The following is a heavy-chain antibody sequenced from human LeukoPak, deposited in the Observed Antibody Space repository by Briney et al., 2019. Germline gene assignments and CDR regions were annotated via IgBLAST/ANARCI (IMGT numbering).Heavy chain of an antibody. V-gene: IGHV1-46*01. CDR2: INPSVGSR. D-gene: IGHD6-6*01. Sequence: ASVKVSCKASGYTFSSYYMHWVRQAPGQGLEWMGIINPSVGSRSHAQKFQGRVTMTRDMSTSTVYVELSSLRSEDTAVYYCARELSSSSRLLDSWGQGTLVTVSS. CDR3: ARELSSSSRLLDS. J-gene: IGHJ4*02. CDR1: GYTFSSYY.